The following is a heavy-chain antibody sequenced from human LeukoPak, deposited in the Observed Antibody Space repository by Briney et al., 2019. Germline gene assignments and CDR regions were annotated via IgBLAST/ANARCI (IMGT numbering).Heavy chain of an antibody. CDR2: INPNSGGT. V-gene: IGHV1-2*02. Sequence: GASVKVSCKASGYTFTRYYMHWVRQAPGQGLEWMGWINPNSGGTNYAQKFQGRVTMTRDTSISTAYMELSRLRSDDTAVYYCARFLYYYGSGSYHTSNGFDPWVQGTLVTVSS. J-gene: IGHJ5*02. CDR1: GYTFTRYY. CDR3: ARFLYYYGSGSYHTSNGFDP. D-gene: IGHD3-10*01.